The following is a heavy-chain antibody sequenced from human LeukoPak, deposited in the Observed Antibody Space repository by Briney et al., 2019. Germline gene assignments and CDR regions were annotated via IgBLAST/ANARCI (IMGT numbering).Heavy chain of an antibody. D-gene: IGHD3-3*01. V-gene: IGHV1-69*13. CDR1: GGTFSSYA. J-gene: IGHJ4*02. CDR2: IIPIFGTA. CDR3: ARGPRPTYYDFWSGYYTGEYFDY. Sequence: SVKVSCKASGGTFSSYAISWVRQAPGQGLEWMGGIIPIFGTANYAQKFQGRVTITADESTITAYSDLSSLRSEDTGVYYCARGPRPTYYDFWSGYYTGEYFDYWGEGTLVTVSS.